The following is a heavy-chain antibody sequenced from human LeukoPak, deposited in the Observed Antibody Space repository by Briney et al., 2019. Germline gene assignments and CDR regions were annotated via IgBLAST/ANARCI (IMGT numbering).Heavy chain of an antibody. D-gene: IGHD6-19*01. CDR2: IYSGGTT. J-gene: IGHJ4*02. CDR3: AREVAAGSYRGFDY. CDR1: GFTVSSNY. V-gene: IGHV3-53*01. Sequence: TGGSLRLSCAASGFTVSSNYMSWVRQAPGKGLEWVSVIYSGGTTYYADSVKGRFTISRDNSKNTLYLQMNSLRGEDTAVYYCAREVAAGSYRGFDYWGQGTLVTVSS.